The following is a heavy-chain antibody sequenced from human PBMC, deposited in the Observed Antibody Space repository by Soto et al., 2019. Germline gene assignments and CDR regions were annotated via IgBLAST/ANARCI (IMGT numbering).Heavy chain of an antibody. V-gene: IGHV4-39*01. CDR1: GGSISSSSYY. CDR2: IYYSGST. J-gene: IGHJ6*02. Sequence: PSETLFLTCTVSGGSISSSSYYWGWIRQPPGKGLEWIGSIYYSGSTYYNPSLKSRVTISVDTSKNQFSLKLSSVTAADTAVYYCARLTADSYGYVDYYYGMDVWGQGTTVTVS. D-gene: IGHD5-18*01. CDR3: ARLTADSYGYVDYYYGMDV.